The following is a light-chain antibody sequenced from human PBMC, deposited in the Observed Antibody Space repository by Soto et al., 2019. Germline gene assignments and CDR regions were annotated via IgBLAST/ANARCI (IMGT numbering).Light chain of an antibody. V-gene: IGKV2-30*01. J-gene: IGKJ2*03. CDR2: KVS. CDR1: QSLVYSDGNTY. Sequence: DVVMTQSPLSLPVTLGQPASISCRSSQSLVYSDGNTYLNWFQQRPGPSPRRLIYKVSNRDAGDPHSLGGSGSGPDFSLKISSVGAEDVEVYYFMQGTRWSSFGQVNNLEIK. CDR3: MQGTRWSS.